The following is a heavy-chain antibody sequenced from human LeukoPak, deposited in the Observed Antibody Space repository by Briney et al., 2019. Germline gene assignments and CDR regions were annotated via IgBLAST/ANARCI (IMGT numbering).Heavy chain of an antibody. CDR2: ISYDGSNK. J-gene: IGHJ6*02. CDR3: AKDYKHHGSGSYHYGMDV. D-gene: IGHD3-10*01. CDR1: GFTFSSYA. Sequence: GGSLRLSCAASGFTFSSYAMSWVRQAPGKGLEWVAVISYDGSNKYYADSVKGRFTISRDNSKNTLYLQMNSLRAEDTAVYYCAKDYKHHGSGSYHYGMDVWGQGTTVTVSS. V-gene: IGHV3-30*18.